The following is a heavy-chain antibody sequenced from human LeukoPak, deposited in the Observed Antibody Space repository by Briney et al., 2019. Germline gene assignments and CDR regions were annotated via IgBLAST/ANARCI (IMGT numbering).Heavy chain of an antibody. J-gene: IGHJ6*03. CDR1: GFTFSSYG. CDR2: IRYDGSNK. CDR3: AKVSYYDYYMDV. V-gene: IGHV3-30*02. Sequence: QSGGSPRLSCAASGFTFSSYGMHWVRQAPGKGLEWVAFIRYDGSNKYYADSVKGRFTISRDNSKNTLYLQMNSLRAEDTAVYYCAKVSYYDYYMDVWGKGTTVTISS.